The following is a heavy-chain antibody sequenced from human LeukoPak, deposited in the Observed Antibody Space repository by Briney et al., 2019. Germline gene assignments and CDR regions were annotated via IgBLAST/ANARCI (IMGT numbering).Heavy chain of an antibody. CDR2: IYPGDSDT. CDR1: GYSFTSYW. J-gene: IGHJ4*02. V-gene: IGHV5-51*01. CDR3: ARLRWVVVDATGADY. Sequence: RGESLKISCKGSGYSFTSYWIGWVRQMPGEGLEWMGIIYPGDSDTRYSPSFQGQVTISADKSISTAYLQWSSLKASDTAMYYCARLRWVVVDATGADYWGQGTLVTVSS. D-gene: IGHD2-15*01.